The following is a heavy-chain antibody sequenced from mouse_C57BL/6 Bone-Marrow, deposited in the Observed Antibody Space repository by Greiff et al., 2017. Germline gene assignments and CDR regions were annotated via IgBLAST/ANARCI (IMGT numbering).Heavy chain of an antibody. D-gene: IGHD1-2*01. CDR1: GYTFTGYW. Sequence: QVQLQQSGAELMKPGASVKLSCKATGYTFTGYWIEWVKQRPGHGLEWIGEILPGSGSTNSNEKFKGKATFTADTSSNTAYMQLSSLTTEDSAIYYCARGNYYGGWYFDVWGTGTTVTVSS. CDR2: ILPGSGST. J-gene: IGHJ1*03. CDR3: ARGNYYGGWYFDV. V-gene: IGHV1-9*01.